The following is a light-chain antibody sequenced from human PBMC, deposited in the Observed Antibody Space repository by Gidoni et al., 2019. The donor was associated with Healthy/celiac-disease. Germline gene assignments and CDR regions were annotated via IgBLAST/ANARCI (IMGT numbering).Light chain of an antibody. CDR3: SAWDDSLNSVV. CDR2: SNN. CDR1: SSNIGSNT. Sequence: QSVLTQPPSASGTPGQRVTISCSGSSSNIGSNTVNSYQQLPGTAPNLIIYSNNQRPSWAPSRFSASSSCTSASLPIIWLQSADEADYYCSAWDDSLNSVVFGGGTKLTVL. V-gene: IGLV1-44*01. J-gene: IGLJ2*01.